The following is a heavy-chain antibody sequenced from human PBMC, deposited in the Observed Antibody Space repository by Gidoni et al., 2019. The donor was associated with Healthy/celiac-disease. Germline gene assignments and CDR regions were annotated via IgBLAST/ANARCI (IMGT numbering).Heavy chain of an antibody. D-gene: IGHD6-25*01. CDR1: GHPFTDYY. CDR2: VDPEDGET. V-gene: IGHV1-69-2*01. J-gene: IGHJ4*02. CDR3: ATIPRGGGAAFDY. Sequence: EVQLVQSGAAVKKHGATVQISCKASGHPFTDYYLHWVQQAPGKGLEWMGLVDPEDGETIYAEKFQGRVTITADTSTDTAYMELSSLRSEDTAVYYCATIPRGGGAAFDYWGQGTLVTVSS.